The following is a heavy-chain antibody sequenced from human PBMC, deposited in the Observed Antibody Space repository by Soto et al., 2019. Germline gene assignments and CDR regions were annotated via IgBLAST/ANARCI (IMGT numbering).Heavy chain of an antibody. D-gene: IGHD3-22*01. CDR2: IIPIFGTA. CDR3: ARVRDYYDSSGYGFDY. J-gene: IGHJ4*02. Sequence: SVKGSCKASGGTFSSYAISWVRQAPGQGLEWMGGIIPIFGTANYAQKFQGRVTITADKSTSTAYMELSSLRSEDTAVYYCARVRDYYDSSGYGFDYWGQGTLVTVSS. V-gene: IGHV1-69*06. CDR1: GGTFSSYA.